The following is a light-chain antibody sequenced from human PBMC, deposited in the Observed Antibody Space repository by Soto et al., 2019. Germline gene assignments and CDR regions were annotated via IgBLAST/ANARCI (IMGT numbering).Light chain of an antibody. J-gene: IGKJ1*01. CDR2: GAS. CDR3: QQYGSSPHT. V-gene: IGKV3-20*01. Sequence: IMLTQSPGTLSLTPGERATLSCRASQSVSSSYLAWYQQKPGQAPRLLIYGASSRATGIPDRFSGSGSGTDFTLTISRLEPEDFAVYYCQQYGSSPHTFGQGTKVDI. CDR1: QSVSSSY.